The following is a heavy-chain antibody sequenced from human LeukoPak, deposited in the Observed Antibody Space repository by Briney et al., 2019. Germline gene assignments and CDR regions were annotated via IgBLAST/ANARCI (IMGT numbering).Heavy chain of an antibody. D-gene: IGHD3-16*01. CDR2: ISHSGST. J-gene: IGHJ4*02. V-gene: IGHV4-34*01. Sequence: SETLSLTCAVYGGSFSGYYWSWIRQPPGKGLEWIGEISHSGSTNYNPSLKSRVTISADTSKNQFSLKLNSVTATDTAVYYCARHYGPWGQGTLVTVSS. CDR1: GGSFSGYY. CDR3: ARHYGP.